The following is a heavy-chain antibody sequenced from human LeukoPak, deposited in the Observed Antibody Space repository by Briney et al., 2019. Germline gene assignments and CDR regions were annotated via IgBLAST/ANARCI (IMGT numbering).Heavy chain of an antibody. D-gene: IGHD3-3*01. CDR3: TRGSTITIFGVVSPDY. CDR2: IRSKAYGGTT. V-gene: IGHV3-49*03. CDR1: GFTFGDYA. Sequence: GGSLRLSCTASGFTFGDYAMSWFRQAPGKGLEWVGLIRSKAYGGTTEYAASVKGRFTISRDDSKSIAYLQMNSLKTEDTAVYYCTRGSTITIFGVVSPDYWGQGTLVTVSS. J-gene: IGHJ4*02.